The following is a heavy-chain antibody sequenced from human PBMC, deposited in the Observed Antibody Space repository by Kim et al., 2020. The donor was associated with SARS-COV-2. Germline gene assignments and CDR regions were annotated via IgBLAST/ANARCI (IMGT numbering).Heavy chain of an antibody. D-gene: IGHD3-10*01. Sequence: GGSLRLSCAASGFTFDDYALHWVRQAPGKGLEWVSGISWNSGSIGYADSVKGRFTISRDNAKNSLYLQMNSLRAEDTALYYCAKGSDYGSGSPGYYFDC. CDR1: GFTFDDYA. CDR3: AKGSDYGSGSPGYYFDC. CDR2: ISWNSGSI. J-gene: IGHJ4*01. V-gene: IGHV3-9*01.